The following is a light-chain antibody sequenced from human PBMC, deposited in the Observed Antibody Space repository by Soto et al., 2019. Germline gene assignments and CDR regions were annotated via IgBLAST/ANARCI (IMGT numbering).Light chain of an antibody. CDR2: HAS. CDR3: QHYHSYPWT. Sequence: DIQMTQSPSTLSASIGDRVTITCRASQTINNWLAWYQQKPGKAPNLLIYHASNLETGVPSRFSGSAFGTEFTLTISSLQPDDFATYYCQHYHSYPWTFGQGTKVESK. V-gene: IGKV1-5*01. J-gene: IGKJ1*01. CDR1: QTINNW.